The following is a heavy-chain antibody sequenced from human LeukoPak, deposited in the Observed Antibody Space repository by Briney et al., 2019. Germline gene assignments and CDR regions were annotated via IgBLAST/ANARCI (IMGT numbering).Heavy chain of an antibody. CDR3: ARDQGLRGSLDY. CDR1: GFSFRSYA. CDR2: MSSNGDST. Sequence: GGSLRLSCAASGFSFRSYAMHWVRQAPGKGLEYVSAMSSNGDSTYYANSMKSRFTISRDNSKNTLYLQMGSLRAEDMAVYYCARDQGLRGSLDYWGQGTLVTVSS. V-gene: IGHV3-64*01. D-gene: IGHD4-23*01. J-gene: IGHJ4*02.